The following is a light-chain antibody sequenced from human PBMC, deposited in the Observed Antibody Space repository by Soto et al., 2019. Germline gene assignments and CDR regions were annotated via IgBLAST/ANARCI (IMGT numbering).Light chain of an antibody. Sequence: EIVLTQSPATLSLSPGERATLSCRASQRVSSYLAWYQQKPGQAPRLLMSDASNRATGIPARFSGSGSGTDFTLTISSLEPEGFAVFYCQQRSNWPLPFGGGTKVEIK. J-gene: IGKJ4*01. CDR1: QRVSSY. V-gene: IGKV3-11*01. CDR3: QQRSNWPLP. CDR2: DAS.